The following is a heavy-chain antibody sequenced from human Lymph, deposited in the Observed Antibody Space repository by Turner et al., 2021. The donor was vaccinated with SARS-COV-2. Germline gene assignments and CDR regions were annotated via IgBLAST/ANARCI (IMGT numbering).Heavy chain of an antibody. D-gene: IGHD1-26*01. Sequence: QVQLVQSGAEVKKTGSSVKVSCKASGGTFSSYAINWVRQAPGQGLEWMGRIIPILGIANYAQKFQGRVTITADKSTSTAYMELSSLRSEDTAVYYCARGRLDSFGGGYYSWFDPWGQGTLVTVSS. V-gene: IGHV1-69*04. J-gene: IGHJ5*02. CDR3: ARGRLDSFGGGYYSWFDP. CDR2: IIPILGIA. CDR1: GGTFSSYA.